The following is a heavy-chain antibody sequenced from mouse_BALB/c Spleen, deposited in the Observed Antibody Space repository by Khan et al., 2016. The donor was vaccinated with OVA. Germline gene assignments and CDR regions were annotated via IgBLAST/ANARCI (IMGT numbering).Heavy chain of an antibody. J-gene: IGHJ4*01. CDR1: GYTFTSYW. V-gene: IGHV1S41*01. CDR2: ISPGSGTP. Sequence: DLVKPGASVKLSCKASGYTFTSYWINWIKQRPGQGLEWIGRISPGSGTPYYNEMFKGKATLTVDTSSSTAYIQLSSLSSEDSAVYFCVRENYYGSSHDAMDYWGQGTSVTVSS. D-gene: IGHD1-1*01. CDR3: VRENYYGSSHDAMDY.